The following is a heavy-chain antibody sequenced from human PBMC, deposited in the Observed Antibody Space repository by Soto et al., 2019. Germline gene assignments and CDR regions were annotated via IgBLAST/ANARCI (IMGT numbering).Heavy chain of an antibody. J-gene: IGHJ4*02. CDR3: ARGPFWSGYYSRFGYFDY. Sequence: SLTCAVYGGSFSGYYWSWIRQPPGKGLEWIGEINHSGSTNYNPSLKSRVTISVDTSKNQFSLKLSSVTAADTAVYYCARGPFWSGYYSRFGYFDYWGQGTLVTVSS. V-gene: IGHV4-34*01. CDR2: INHSGST. D-gene: IGHD3-3*01. CDR1: GGSFSGYY.